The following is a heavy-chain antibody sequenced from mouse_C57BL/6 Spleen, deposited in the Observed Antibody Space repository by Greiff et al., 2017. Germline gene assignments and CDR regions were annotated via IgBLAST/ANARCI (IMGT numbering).Heavy chain of an antibody. Sequence: VQLQQSGPELVKPGASVKISCKASGYAFSSSWMNWVKQRPGKGLEWIGRIYPGDGDTNYNGKFKGKATLTADKSSSTAYMQLSSLTSADSAVYFCARGGSYDGYLYWDFDVWGTGTTVTVSS. CDR1: GYAFSSSW. CDR2: IYPGDGDT. CDR3: ARGGSYDGYLYWDFDV. V-gene: IGHV1-82*01. J-gene: IGHJ1*03. D-gene: IGHD2-3*01.